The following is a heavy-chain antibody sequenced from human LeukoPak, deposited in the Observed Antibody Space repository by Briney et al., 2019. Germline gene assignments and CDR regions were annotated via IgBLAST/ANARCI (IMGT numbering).Heavy chain of an antibody. CDR1: GYTFSRYA. CDR3: ARASNNNGWFPYLDY. D-gene: IGHD6-19*01. CDR2: IDADNVNT. J-gene: IGHJ4*02. Sequence: GASVKVSCKASGYTFSRYAMHWVRQAPGQRLEWMGWIDADNVNTKYSQKFQGRVTITRDTSASTAYMELSSLRSEDTAVYYCARASNNNGWFPYLDYWGQGTLVTVSS. V-gene: IGHV1-3*01.